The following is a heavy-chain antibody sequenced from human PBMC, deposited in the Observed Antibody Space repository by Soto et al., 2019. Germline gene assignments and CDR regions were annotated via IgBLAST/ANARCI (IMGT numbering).Heavy chain of an antibody. J-gene: IGHJ5*02. Sequence: EVQLVESGGILVKPGGSLRLSCATSGFSFSAYAMNWVRQAPGRGLEWVSSIDRSSTYIFYGDSVKGRFTISRDNAKNSLYLQMNSLRAEDTAVYYCARALDDSNWFDPWGQGTLVTVAS. CDR2: IDRSSTYI. D-gene: IGHD4-4*01. CDR3: ARALDDSNWFDP. V-gene: IGHV3-21*01. CDR1: GFSFSAYA.